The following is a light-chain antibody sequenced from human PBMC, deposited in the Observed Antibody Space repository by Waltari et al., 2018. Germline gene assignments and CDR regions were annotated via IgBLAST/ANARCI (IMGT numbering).Light chain of an antibody. J-gene: IGLJ3*02. Sequence: SYELTQPLSVSVALGQTATLTCGGTNIGSKDVQWYQKKAGKAPVLVMYRDSNRPSGIPCRFAGSNSGITATLTTSRTQAGEDADYYCAVWDSYTGLFGGGTKLTVL. CDR1: NIGSKD. V-gene: IGLV3-9*01. CDR2: RDS. CDR3: AVWDSYTGL.